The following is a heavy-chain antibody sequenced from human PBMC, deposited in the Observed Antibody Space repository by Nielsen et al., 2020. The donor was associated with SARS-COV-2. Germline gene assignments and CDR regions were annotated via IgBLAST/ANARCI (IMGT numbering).Heavy chain of an antibody. CDR3: AKIVGDLYDAFDI. D-gene: IGHD4-17*01. V-gene: IGHV3-30*18. J-gene: IGHJ3*02. CDR2: ISNDGSYK. Sequence: GGSLRLSCAASGFSFRNYAIHWVRQAPGTGLEWVALISNDGSYKYYADSVKGRFTISRDNAKNSLYLQMNSLRAEDTALYYCAKIVGDLYDAFDIWGQGTMVTVSS. CDR1: GFSFRNYA.